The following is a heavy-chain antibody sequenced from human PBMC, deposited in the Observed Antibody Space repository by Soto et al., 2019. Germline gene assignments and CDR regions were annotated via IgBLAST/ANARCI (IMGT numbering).Heavy chain of an antibody. V-gene: IGHV4-31*03. CDR2: IYYSGST. J-gene: IGHJ6*02. CDR3: ARDLGRRLRFLEAHGMDV. D-gene: IGHD3-3*01. CDR1: GGSISSGGYY. Sequence: SETLSLTCTVSGGSISSGGYYWSWIRQHPGKGLEWIGYIYYSGSTHYNPSLKSRVTISVDTSKNQFSLKLSSVTAADTAVYYCARDLGRRLRFLEAHGMDVWGQGTTVTVSS.